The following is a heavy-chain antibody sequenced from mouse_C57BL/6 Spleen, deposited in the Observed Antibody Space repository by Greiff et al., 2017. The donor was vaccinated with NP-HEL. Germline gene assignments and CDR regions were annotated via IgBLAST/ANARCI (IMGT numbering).Heavy chain of an antibody. J-gene: IGHJ2*01. D-gene: IGHD2-1*01. CDR1: GYTFTSYG. Sequence: VKLMESGAELARPGASVKLSCKASGYTFTSYGISWVKQRTGQGLEWIGEIYPRSGNTYYNEKFKGKATLTADKSSSTAYMELRSLTSEDSAVYFCAKIYYGNYLYYFDYWGQGTTLTVSS. CDR3: AKIYYGNYLYYFDY. CDR2: IYPRSGNT. V-gene: IGHV1-81*01.